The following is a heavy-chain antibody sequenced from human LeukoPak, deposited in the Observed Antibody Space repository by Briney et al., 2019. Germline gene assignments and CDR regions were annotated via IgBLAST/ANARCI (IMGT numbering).Heavy chain of an antibody. D-gene: IGHD3-10*01. CDR1: GYSISSGYY. Sequence: PSETLSLTCTVSGYSISSGYYWGWIRQPPGKGLEWIGSIYHSGSTYYNPSLKSRVTISVDTSKNQFSLKLSSVTAADTAVYYCARRRKITGITMVRGVIPRYAFDIWGQGTMVTVSS. CDR3: ARRRKITGITMVRGVIPRYAFDI. J-gene: IGHJ3*02. CDR2: IYHSGST. V-gene: IGHV4-38-2*02.